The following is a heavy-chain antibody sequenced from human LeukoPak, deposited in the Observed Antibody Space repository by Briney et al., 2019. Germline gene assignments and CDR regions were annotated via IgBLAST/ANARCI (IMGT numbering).Heavy chain of an antibody. CDR3: ARLPLEYYDGSGFSDYYGMDV. Sequence: GGSLRLSCAASGLTFSSQAMTWVRQAPGKGLEWVSAISGSGDHIYYADSVKGRFTISRDNSRDTLYLQMNRLRAEDTAVYYCARLPLEYYDGSGFSDYYGMDVWGQGTTVTVSS. CDR1: GLTFSSQA. J-gene: IGHJ6*02. D-gene: IGHD3-22*01. CDR2: ISGSGDHI. V-gene: IGHV3-23*01.